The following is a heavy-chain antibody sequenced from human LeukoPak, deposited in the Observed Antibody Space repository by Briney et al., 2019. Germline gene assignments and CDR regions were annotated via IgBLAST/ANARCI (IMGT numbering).Heavy chain of an antibody. CDR3: ARDEYYDYVWGSLDFDY. Sequence: ASVKVSCKASGYTFSSYGISWVRQAPGQGLEWRRWISAYNGNTNYAKKLQRRVAMTTDTATSTATSGLRIGRSDDPAVYYCARDEYYDYVWGSLDFDYWGQGTLVTVSS. D-gene: IGHD3-16*01. CDR1: GYTFSSYG. V-gene: IGHV1-18*01. CDR2: ISAYNGNT. J-gene: IGHJ4*02.